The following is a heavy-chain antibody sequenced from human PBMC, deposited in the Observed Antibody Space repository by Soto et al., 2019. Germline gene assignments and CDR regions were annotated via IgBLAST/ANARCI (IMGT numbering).Heavy chain of an antibody. CDR3: AKTMVGAKDYFDS. CDR2: IYYTGST. CDR1: GGSISDYY. V-gene: IGHV4-59*13. J-gene: IGHJ4*02. D-gene: IGHD1-26*01. Sequence: SETLSLTCTFSGGSISDYYWSWIRQPPGKGLEWIGDIYYTGSTDCNPSLKSRVTISVDTSRIQFSLNLNSVTAADTAVYYCAKTMVGAKDYFDSWGQGTLVTVSS.